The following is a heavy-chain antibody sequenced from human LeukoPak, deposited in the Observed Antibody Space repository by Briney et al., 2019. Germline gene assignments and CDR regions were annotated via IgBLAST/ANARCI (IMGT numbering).Heavy chain of an antibody. CDR2: ISWSGDRM. CDR1: GFTFEDHV. Sequence: GGSLRLSFAAPGFTFEDHVMPWVRKAPGKALEWVSSISWSGDRMGYADAVKGRFTISRDSAKNSLFLQMNSLRVEDTALYYCAKDLGGSATTVWGQGTLVTVSS. CDR3: AKDLGGSATTV. J-gene: IGHJ4*02. V-gene: IGHV3-9*01. D-gene: IGHD2-2*01.